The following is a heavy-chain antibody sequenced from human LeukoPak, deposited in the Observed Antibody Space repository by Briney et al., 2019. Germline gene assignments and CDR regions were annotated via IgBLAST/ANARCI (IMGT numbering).Heavy chain of an antibody. D-gene: IGHD5-24*01. CDR2: INSDGSST. CDR1: GFSFSAYW. Sequence: PGGSLRLSCVASGFSFSAYWMHWVRQAPGKGLMWVSHINSDGSSTRYADSVKGRFTISRDNSKNTLYLQMNSLIAEDTAVYYCAKSGYNRFDYWGQGTRVTVSS. CDR3: AKSGYNRFDY. J-gene: IGHJ4*02. V-gene: IGHV3-74*01.